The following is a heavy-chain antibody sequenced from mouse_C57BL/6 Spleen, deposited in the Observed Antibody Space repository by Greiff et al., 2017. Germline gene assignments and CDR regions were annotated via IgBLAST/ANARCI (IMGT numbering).Heavy chain of an antibody. V-gene: IGHV1-69*01. CDR2: IDPSDSYT. Sequence: QVQLQQPGAELVMPGASVKLSCKASGYTFTSYWMHWVKQRPGQGLEWIGEIDPSDSYTNYNQKFKGKSTLTVDKSSSTAYMQLSSLTSEDSAVYYCARSPPGYDYDNYAMDYWGQGTSVTVSS. CDR3: ARSPPGYDYDNYAMDY. J-gene: IGHJ4*01. CDR1: GYTFTSYW. D-gene: IGHD2-4*01.